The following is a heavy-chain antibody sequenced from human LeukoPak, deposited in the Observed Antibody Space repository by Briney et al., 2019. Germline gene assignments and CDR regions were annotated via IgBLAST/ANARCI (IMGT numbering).Heavy chain of an antibody. D-gene: IGHD6-19*01. CDR2: IYHSGST. CDR3: ARDPPAVAGTGGLDY. CDR1: GGSFSGYY. Sequence: SETLSLTCAVYGGSFSGYYWSWIRQPPGKGLEWIGEIYHSGSTNYNPSLKSRVTISVDKSKNQFSLKLSSVTAADTAVYYCARDPPAVAGTGGLDYWGQGTLVTVSS. V-gene: IGHV4-34*01. J-gene: IGHJ4*02.